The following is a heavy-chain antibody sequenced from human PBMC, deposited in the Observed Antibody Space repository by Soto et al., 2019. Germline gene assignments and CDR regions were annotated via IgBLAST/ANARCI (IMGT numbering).Heavy chain of an antibody. Sequence: PGGSLRLSCAASGFTFSSYAMSWVRQAPGKGLEWVSAISGSGGSTYYADSVKGRFTISRDNSKNTLYLQMNSLRAEDTAVYYCAKVPGYCSSTSCYEYNWFDPWGQGTLVTVSS. CDR1: GFTFSSYA. J-gene: IGHJ5*02. V-gene: IGHV3-23*01. CDR2: ISGSGGST. D-gene: IGHD2-2*01. CDR3: AKVPGYCSSTSCYEYNWFDP.